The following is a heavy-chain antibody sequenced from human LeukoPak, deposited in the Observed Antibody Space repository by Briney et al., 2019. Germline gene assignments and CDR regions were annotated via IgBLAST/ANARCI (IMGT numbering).Heavy chain of an antibody. CDR1: GFTFSSYS. Sequence: GGSLRLSCAASGFTFSSYSMNWVRQAPGKGLEWVSSISSSSSYIYYADSVKGRFTISRDNAKNSLYLQMNSLRVEDTAVYYCARDPRDYDSSGYSWGQGTLVTVSS. CDR3: ARDPRDYDSSGYS. CDR2: ISSSSSYI. D-gene: IGHD3-22*01. J-gene: IGHJ4*02. V-gene: IGHV3-21*01.